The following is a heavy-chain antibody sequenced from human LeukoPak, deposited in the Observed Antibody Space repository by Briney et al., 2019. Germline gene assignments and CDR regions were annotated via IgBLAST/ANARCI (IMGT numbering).Heavy chain of an antibody. CDR2: ISWNSGSI. J-gene: IGHJ6*02. Sequence: GGSLRLSCAASGFTFDDYAMRWVRHAPGKGLEWVSGISWNSGSIGYADSVKGRFTISRDNAKNSLYLQINSLRAEDTALYYCAKVGLRRQYYYYYGMDVWGQGTTVTVSS. CDR3: AKVGLRRQYYYYYGMDV. D-gene: IGHD5-12*01. V-gene: IGHV3-9*01. CDR1: GFTFDDYA.